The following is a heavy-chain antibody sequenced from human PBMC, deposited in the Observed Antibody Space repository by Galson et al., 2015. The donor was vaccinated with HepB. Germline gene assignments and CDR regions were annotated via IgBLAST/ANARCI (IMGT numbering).Heavy chain of an antibody. CDR2: IIPMFGKA. V-gene: IGHV1-69*04. J-gene: IGHJ4*02. D-gene: IGHD6-13*01. CDR3: ARASNIAVAAAAFDY. CDR1: GGTFSNYV. Sequence: SVKVSCKASGGTFSNYVISWVRQAPGQGLEWMGRIIPMFGKANYAQKFQGRVTITVDKSTSTAYMELNSLRSEDTAVYYCARASNIAVAAAAFDYWVQGTLVTVSS.